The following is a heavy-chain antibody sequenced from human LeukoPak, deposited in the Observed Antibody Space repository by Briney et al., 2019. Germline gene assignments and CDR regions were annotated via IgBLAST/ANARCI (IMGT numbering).Heavy chain of an antibody. D-gene: IGHD5-12*01. CDR2: MNPNSGNT. CDR1: GYTFTSYD. Sequence: ASVKVSCKASGYTFTSYDINWVRQATGQGLEWMGWMNPNSGNTGYAQKFQGRVTITRNTSISTAYMELSSLRSEDTAVYYCARVYSGHDWACDYWGQGTLVTVSS. CDR3: ARVYSGHDWACDY. J-gene: IGHJ4*02. V-gene: IGHV1-8*03.